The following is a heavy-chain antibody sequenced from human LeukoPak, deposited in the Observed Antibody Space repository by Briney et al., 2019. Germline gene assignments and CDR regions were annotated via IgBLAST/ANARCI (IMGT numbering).Heavy chain of an antibody. CDR2: ISGSGDGR. Sequence: PGGSLRLSCAASGFTFSNYAMSWVRQAPGKGLEWASAISGSGDGRYYADSVKGRFTISRDNSKNTLYLQVNSLRAEDTAVYYCAKKRRTVGATTESDYWGQGTLVTVSS. D-gene: IGHD1-26*01. V-gene: IGHV3-23*01. CDR1: GFTFSNYA. CDR3: AKKRRTVGATTESDY. J-gene: IGHJ4*02.